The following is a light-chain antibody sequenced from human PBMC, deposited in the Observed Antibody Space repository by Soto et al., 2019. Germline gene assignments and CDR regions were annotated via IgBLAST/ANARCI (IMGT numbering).Light chain of an antibody. CDR3: SSYTTTSSVA. V-gene: IGLV2-14*01. Sequence: QSALTQPPSASGSPGQSITISCTGSSSDVGGYNYVSWYQQHPGKAPKLMIYEVINRPSGVSNRFSGSKSGNTASLTISGLQAEDEADYYCSSYTTTSSVAFGGGTKLTVL. J-gene: IGLJ2*01. CDR1: SSDVGGYNY. CDR2: EVI.